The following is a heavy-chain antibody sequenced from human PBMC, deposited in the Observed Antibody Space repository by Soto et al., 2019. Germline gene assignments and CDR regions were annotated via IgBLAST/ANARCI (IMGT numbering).Heavy chain of an antibody. D-gene: IGHD3-22*01. CDR3: PAQGSYYESSSHPNTIFDF. J-gene: IGHJ4*02. Sequence: SDTLSLTCTITGGYIRKYYWHRIRHSLGKGLKWIGNIHSSGRTNYIPSIKRRVTISLATSKNTFTLLLTSVTAADTSVYFCPAQGSYYESSSHPNTIFDFWGQGTLVTVS. V-gene: IGHV4-59*12. CDR1: GGYIRKYY. CDR2: IHSSGRT.